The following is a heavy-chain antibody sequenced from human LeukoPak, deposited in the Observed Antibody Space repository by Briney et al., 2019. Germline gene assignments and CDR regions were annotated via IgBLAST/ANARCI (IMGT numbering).Heavy chain of an antibody. CDR1: GDSVSSNSAT. J-gene: IGHJ4*02. Sequence: SQTLSLTCAISGDSVSSNSATWNWIRQSPSRGLEWLGRTYYQSKWKYGYGVSVKSRITINPDTSKNQFSLHLNSVTPEDTAVYYCARSEAGTIDYWGQGTLVTVSS. CDR2: TYYQSKWKY. D-gene: IGHD6-13*01. CDR3: ARSEAGTIDY. V-gene: IGHV6-1*01.